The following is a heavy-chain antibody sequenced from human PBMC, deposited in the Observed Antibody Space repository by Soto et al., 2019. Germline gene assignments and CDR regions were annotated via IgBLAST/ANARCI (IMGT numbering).Heavy chain of an antibody. CDR2: IYYSGST. J-gene: IGHJ6*03. V-gene: IGHV4-59*01. CDR1: GGSISSYY. Sequence: SETMSLTCTVSGGSISSYYWSWIRQPPGKGLEWIGYIYYSGSTNYNPSLKSRVTISVDTSKNQFSLKLSSVTAADTAVYYCARDNFYYYYMDVWGKGTTVTVSS. CDR3: ARDNFYYYYMDV.